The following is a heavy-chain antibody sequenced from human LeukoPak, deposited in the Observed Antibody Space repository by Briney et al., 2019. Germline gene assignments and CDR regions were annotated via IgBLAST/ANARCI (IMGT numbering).Heavy chain of an antibody. J-gene: IGHJ4*02. V-gene: IGHV3-30*18. CDR3: AKEGLRFFDF. CDR1: GFTFSSTG. CDR2: ISYDGSSK. Sequence: GGSLRLSCTASGFTFSSTGIHWVRQAPGKGLDWVASISYDGSSKKYVDSVKGRFTISRDNSKRTLYLQMNSLRSEDTAVYYCAKEGLRFFDFWGQGTLVTVSS. D-gene: IGHD5-12*01.